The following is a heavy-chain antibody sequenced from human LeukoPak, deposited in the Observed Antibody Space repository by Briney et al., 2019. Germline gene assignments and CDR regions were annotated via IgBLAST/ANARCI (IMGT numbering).Heavy chain of an antibody. CDR1: GFTFSNAW. D-gene: IGHD3-10*01. V-gene: IGHV3-15*01. CDR3: TTKLSSPMVRGVITGDY. J-gene: IGHJ4*02. CDR2: IKSKTDGGTT. Sequence: GGSLRLSRAASGFTFSNAWMSWVRQAPGKGLEWVGRIKSKTDGGTTDYAAPVKGRFTISRDDSKNTVYLQMNSLKTEDTAVYYCTTKLSSPMVRGVITGDYWGQGTLVTVSS.